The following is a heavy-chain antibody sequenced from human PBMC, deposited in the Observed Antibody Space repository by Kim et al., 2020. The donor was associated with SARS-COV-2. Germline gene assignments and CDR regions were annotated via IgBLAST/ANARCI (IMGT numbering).Heavy chain of an antibody. CDR2: ITSSTGRI. CDR3: ARGLAYCGGDCP. D-gene: IGHD2-21*02. CDR1: GFTLISHD. J-gene: IGHJ5*02. V-gene: IGHV3-48*02. Sequence: GGSLRLSCAATGFTLISHDMHWVRQAPGKGLECVAFITSSTGRIFYADSVKGRFTISRDNAKNSLYLQMDSLRDEDTAVYYCARGLAYCGGDCPWGQGTLVTVSS.